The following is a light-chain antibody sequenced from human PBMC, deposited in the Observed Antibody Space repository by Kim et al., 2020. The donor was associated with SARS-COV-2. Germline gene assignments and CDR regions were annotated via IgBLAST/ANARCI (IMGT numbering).Light chain of an antibody. J-gene: IGKJ1*01. CDR3: QQYGSSPWT. CDR2: GAS. Sequence: EIVLTQSPGTLSLSPGERATLSCRASQSVSSTYLAWYQQNPGQAPRLLIHGASSRATGIPDRFSGSGSGTDFTLTISRLEPEDFAVYYCQQYGSSPWTFGQGTKVDIK. CDR1: QSVSSTY. V-gene: IGKV3-20*01.